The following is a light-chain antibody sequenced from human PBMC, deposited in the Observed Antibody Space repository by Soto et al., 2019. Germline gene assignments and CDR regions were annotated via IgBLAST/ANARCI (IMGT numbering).Light chain of an antibody. CDR3: QHYVNWPLT. CDR1: QSISSW. V-gene: IGKV1-5*01. CDR2: DAS. J-gene: IGKJ4*01. Sequence: DIQMTQSPSTLSASVGDRVTIAYRASQSISSWLAWYQQKPGKAPKLLIYDASSLESGVPSRFSGSGSGTEFTLTISSLQPDDFAVYYCQHYVNWPLTFGGGTKVDIK.